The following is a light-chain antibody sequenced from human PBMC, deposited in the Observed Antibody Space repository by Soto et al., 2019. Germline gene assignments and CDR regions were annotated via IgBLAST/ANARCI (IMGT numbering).Light chain of an antibody. CDR1: QSVSSSF. J-gene: IGKJ1*01. CDR3: QQYGSSPPWK. Sequence: EIVLTQSPVTLSLSPGERANISCRASQSVSSSFLAWYQQKPGQAPRSLIYGESSRTTGITNRFSGSGSGTNFTITISRMEPEDFAVYYCQQYGSSPPWKFGQGTKVEI. CDR2: GES. V-gene: IGKV3-20*01.